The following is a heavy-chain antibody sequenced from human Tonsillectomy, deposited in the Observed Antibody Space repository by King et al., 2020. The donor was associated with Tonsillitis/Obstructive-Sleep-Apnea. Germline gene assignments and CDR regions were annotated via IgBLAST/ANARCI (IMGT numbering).Heavy chain of an antibody. V-gene: IGHV3-49*04. CDR2: IRSKAYGGTT. CDR1: GFTFGDDG. CDR3: TRPITIFGGGFDP. D-gene: IGHD3-3*01. J-gene: IGHJ5*02. Sequence: QLVQSGGGLVKPGRSLRLSCTASGFTFGDDGMIWVRQAPGKGLEWVDFIRSKAYGGTTEYAASVKGRFTISRDDSKSIAYLQMNSLKTEDTAVYYCTRPITIFGGGFDPWGQGTLVTVSS.